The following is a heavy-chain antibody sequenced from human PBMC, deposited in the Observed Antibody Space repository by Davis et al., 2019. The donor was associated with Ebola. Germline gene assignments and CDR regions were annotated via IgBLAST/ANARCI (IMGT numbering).Heavy chain of an antibody. CDR2: IYYSGNT. CDR3: ARGSSGWYGNWFDP. Sequence: MPSETLSLTCTVSGGSISSSSYYWSWIRQSPGKGLEWIGYIYYSGNTNYNPSLKSRVTISVDTSKNQFSLKLSSVTAADTAVYYCARGSSGWYGNWFDPWGQGTLVTVSS. D-gene: IGHD6-19*01. J-gene: IGHJ5*02. V-gene: IGHV4-61*01. CDR1: GGSISSSSYY.